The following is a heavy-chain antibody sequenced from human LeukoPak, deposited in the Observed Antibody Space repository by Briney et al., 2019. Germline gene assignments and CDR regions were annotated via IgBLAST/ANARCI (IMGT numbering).Heavy chain of an antibody. CDR3: AKSTSVDVLLWFGEPPYFDC. D-gene: IGHD3-10*01. Sequence: GGSLRLSCAASGFTFSSYAMSWVRQAPGKGLEWVSAISGSGGSTYYADSVKRRFTISRDNSENTLYLQMNSLRAEDTAVYYCAKSTSVDVLLWFGEPPYFDCWGQGTLVTVSS. J-gene: IGHJ4*02. CDR2: ISGSGGST. CDR1: GFTFSSYA. V-gene: IGHV3-23*01.